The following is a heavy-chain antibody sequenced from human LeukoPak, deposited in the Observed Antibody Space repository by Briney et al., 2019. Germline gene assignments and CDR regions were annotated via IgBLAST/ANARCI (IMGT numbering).Heavy chain of an antibody. J-gene: IGHJ4*02. CDR3: ARGWEPYSSSLDY. CDR2: TYFRSQWYN. CDR1: GDSVSSNSAA. V-gene: IGHV6-1*01. Sequence: SQTLSLTCAIFGDSVSSNSAAWNWLRQSPSRGLEWMGRTYFRSQWYNDYAVSVKSRITINPDTSKNQFSLQLNSVTPEDTAVYYCARGWEPYSSSLDYWGQGTLVTGSS. D-gene: IGHD6-13*01.